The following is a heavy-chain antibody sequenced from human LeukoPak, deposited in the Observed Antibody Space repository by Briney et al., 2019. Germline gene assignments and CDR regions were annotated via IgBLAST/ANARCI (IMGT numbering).Heavy chain of an antibody. CDR2: ISSNGGST. CDR1: GFTFSRYA. Sequence: GGSLRPSCSASGFTFSRYAMHWVRQAPGKGLEYVSAISSNGGSTYYADSVKGRFTISRDNSKNTLYLQMSSLRAEDTAVYYCVKDGSGSYYTYYFDYWGREPWSPSPQ. CDR3: VKDGSGSYYTYYFDY. V-gene: IGHV3-64D*06. D-gene: IGHD3-10*01. J-gene: IGHJ4*02.